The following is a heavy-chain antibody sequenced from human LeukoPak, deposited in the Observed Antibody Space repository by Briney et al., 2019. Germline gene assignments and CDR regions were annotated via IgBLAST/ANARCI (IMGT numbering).Heavy chain of an antibody. V-gene: IGHV1-8*01. J-gene: IGHJ4*02. D-gene: IGHD6-13*01. CDR3: ARGRIAAMGDYFDY. CDR1: GYTFTSYD. CDR2: MNPNSGNT. Sequence: ASVKVSCKASGYTFTSYDINWVRQATGQGLEWMGWMNPNSGNTGYAQKFQGRVTMTRNTSISTAYMELSSLRSEDTAVYYCARGRIAAMGDYFDYWGQGTLVTVSS.